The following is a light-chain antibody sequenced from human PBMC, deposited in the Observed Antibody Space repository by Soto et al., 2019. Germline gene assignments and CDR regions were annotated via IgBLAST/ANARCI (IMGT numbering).Light chain of an antibody. CDR1: SSNIGSTYD. J-gene: IGLJ1*01. V-gene: IGLV1-40*01. CDR3: QSYDDSLSVHYV. Sequence: QPVLTQSPSVSGAPGQRVTISCTGSSSNIGSTYDVQWYQQLPGTAPKLLIHGNTNRPSGVPDRFSGSKSGTSASLAITGLQADDEADYYCQSYDDSLSVHYVFGTGTKVTVL. CDR2: GNT.